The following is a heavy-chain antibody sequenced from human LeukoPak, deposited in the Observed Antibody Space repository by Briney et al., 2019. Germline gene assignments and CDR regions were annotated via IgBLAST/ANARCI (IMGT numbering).Heavy chain of an antibody. J-gene: IGHJ6*04. D-gene: IGHD2/OR15-2a*01. CDR3: ARGKYPDYYYGMDV. CDR2: IYHSGST. CDR1: GGSISSSNW. Sequence: KPSGTLSLTCAVSGGSISSSNWWSWARQPPGKGLEWIGEIYHSGSTNYNPSLKSRVTISVDKSKNQFSLKLSSVTAADTAVYYCARGKYPDYYYGMDVWGKGTTVTVSS. V-gene: IGHV4-4*02.